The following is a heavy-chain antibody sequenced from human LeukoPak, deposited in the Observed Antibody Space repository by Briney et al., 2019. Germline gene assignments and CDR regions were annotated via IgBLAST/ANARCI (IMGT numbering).Heavy chain of an antibody. CDR3: AREWEYSYGYRLLDY. D-gene: IGHD5-18*01. V-gene: IGHV4-38-2*02. CDR1: GYSISSGYY. J-gene: IGHJ4*02. Sequence: NPSETLSLTCTVSGYSISSGYYWGWIRQPPGKGLEWIGSIYHSGSTYYNPSLKSRVTISVDTSKNQFSLKLSSVTAADTAVYYCAREWEYSYGYRLLDYWGQGTLVTVSS. CDR2: IYHSGST.